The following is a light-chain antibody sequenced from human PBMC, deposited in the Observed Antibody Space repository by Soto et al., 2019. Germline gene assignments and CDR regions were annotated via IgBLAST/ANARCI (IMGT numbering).Light chain of an antibody. V-gene: IGKV4-1*01. CDR3: QQYYTTPRT. CDR1: RNLLSKNKNY. Sequence: DIVMTQSPDSLAVSLGETVTINCKSSRNLLSKNKNYFAWYQQKPGQPPKLLIYWASTRESGVPVRFSGSGSGTDFTLTIRGLQAPDVAVYYCQQYYTTPRTFGRGTKLEI. CDR2: WAS. J-gene: IGKJ2*01.